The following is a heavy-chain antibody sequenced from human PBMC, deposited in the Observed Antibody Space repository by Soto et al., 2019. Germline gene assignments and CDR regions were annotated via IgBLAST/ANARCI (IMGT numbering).Heavy chain of an antibody. CDR3: ASMHRKDYYGMDV. V-gene: IGHV4-38-2*01. CDR1: GYSISSGYY. CDR2: IYHSGST. D-gene: IGHD2-2*01. Sequence: PSETLSLTCAVSGYSISSGYYWGWIRQPPGKGLEWIGSIYHSGSTYYNPSLKSRVTISVDTSKNQLSLKLSSVTAADTAVYYCASMHRKDYYGMDVWGQGTTVTVSS. J-gene: IGHJ6*02.